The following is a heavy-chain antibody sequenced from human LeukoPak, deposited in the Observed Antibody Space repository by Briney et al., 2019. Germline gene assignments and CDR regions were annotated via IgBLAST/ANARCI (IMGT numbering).Heavy chain of an antibody. Sequence: SETLSLTCTVSGGSISSSSYYWGWIRQPPGKGLEWIWSIYYSGSTYYNPSLKSRVTISVDTSKNQFSLKLSSVTAADTAVYYCARGPRGYCSSTSCYLRGWFDPWGQGTLVTVSS. CDR2: IYYSGST. D-gene: IGHD2-2*01. CDR1: GGSISSSSYY. CDR3: ARGPRGYCSSTSCYLRGWFDP. J-gene: IGHJ5*02. V-gene: IGHV4-39*07.